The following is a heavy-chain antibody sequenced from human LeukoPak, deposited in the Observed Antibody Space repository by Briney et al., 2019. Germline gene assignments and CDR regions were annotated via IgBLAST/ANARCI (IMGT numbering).Heavy chain of an antibody. J-gene: IGHJ4*02. V-gene: IGHV3-7*01. D-gene: IGHD5-12*01. CDR2: INQDGSKE. CDR1: GFTFSNYW. CDR3: VRDGGVSGYDLLDY. Sequence: GGSLRLSCAASGFTFSNYWMTWVRQAPGKGLEWVAHINQDGSKEHYMDSAKARFTISRDNAKNSLSLQMNSLRAEDTAVYYCVRDGGVSGYDLLDYWGQETLVTVSS.